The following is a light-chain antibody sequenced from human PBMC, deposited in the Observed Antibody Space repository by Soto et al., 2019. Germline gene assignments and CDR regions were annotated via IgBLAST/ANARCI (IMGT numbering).Light chain of an antibody. Sequence: QSVLTQPASVSGSPGQSITISCTGTTTDVGGYNFVSWYQQHPGRAPKVMIYDVNNRPSGVSNRFSGSKSGNTASLTISGLHAEDEADYYCSSYTSSSSLVFVFGTGTKLTVL. CDR2: DVN. CDR1: TTDVGGYNF. J-gene: IGLJ1*01. V-gene: IGLV2-14*01. CDR3: SSYTSSSSLVFV.